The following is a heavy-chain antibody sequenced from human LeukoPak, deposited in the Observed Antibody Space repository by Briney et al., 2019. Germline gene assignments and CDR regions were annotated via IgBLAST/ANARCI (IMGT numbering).Heavy chain of an antibody. CDR2: INHSGST. Sequence: SETLSLTCAVYGGSFSGYYWSWIRQPPGKGLEWIGEINHSGSTNYNPSLKSRVTISVDTSKNQFSLKLSSVTAADTAVYYCASNDILTGYSKVNYFDYWGQGTLVTASS. CDR1: GGSFSGYY. V-gene: IGHV4-34*01. D-gene: IGHD3-9*01. J-gene: IGHJ4*02. CDR3: ASNDILTGYSKVNYFDY.